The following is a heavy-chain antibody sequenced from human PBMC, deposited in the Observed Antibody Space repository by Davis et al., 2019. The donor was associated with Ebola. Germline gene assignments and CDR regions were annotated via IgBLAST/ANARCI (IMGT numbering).Heavy chain of an antibody. CDR2: ISGSGGST. CDR1: GFTFSGYA. V-gene: IGHV3-23*01. J-gene: IGHJ4*02. CDR3: AKDDYGDYEGRFDY. D-gene: IGHD4-17*01. Sequence: GESLKISCAASGFTFSGYAMSWVRQAPGKGLEWVSAISGSGGSTYYADSVKGRFTISRDNSKNTLYLQMNSLRAEDTAVYYCAKDDYGDYEGRFDYWGQGTLVTVSS.